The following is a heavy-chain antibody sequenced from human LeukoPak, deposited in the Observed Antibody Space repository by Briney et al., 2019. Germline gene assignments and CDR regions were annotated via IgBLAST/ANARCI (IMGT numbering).Heavy chain of an antibody. CDR2: ISSSGGIT. Sequence: GGSLRLSCAASGFTFSTYAMSWVRQAPGKRLEWVSGISSSGGITYYADSVKGRFTISRDNPKHTLYLQMSSLRADDTAVYYCVAAAKNWGAYNWGQGTPVTVSS. CDR3: VAAAKNWGAYN. CDR1: GFTFSTYA. D-gene: IGHD7-27*01. V-gene: IGHV3-23*01. J-gene: IGHJ4*02.